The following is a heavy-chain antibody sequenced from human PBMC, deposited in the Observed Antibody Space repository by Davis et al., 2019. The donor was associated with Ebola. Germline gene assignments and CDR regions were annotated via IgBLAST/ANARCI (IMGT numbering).Heavy chain of an antibody. CDR1: GFTFSSYG. Sequence: GGSLRLSCAASGFTFSSYGMHWVRQAPGKGLEWVAVIWYDGSNKYYADSVKGRFTISRENAKNSLYLQMNNLKAGDTAVYYCARSSGWYVFDLWGRGTLVTVSS. J-gene: IGHJ2*01. V-gene: IGHV3-33*01. D-gene: IGHD6-19*01. CDR3: ARSSGWYVFDL. CDR2: IWYDGSNK.